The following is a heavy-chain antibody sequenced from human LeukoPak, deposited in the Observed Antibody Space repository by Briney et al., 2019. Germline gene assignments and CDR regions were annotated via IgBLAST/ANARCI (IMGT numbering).Heavy chain of an antibody. J-gene: IGHJ5*02. Sequence: PSETLSLTCTVSGDSISSSISYWGWIRQPPGKGLEWIGSIYYSGSTHYNPSLKSRVFISVDTSKNQFSLKLSSVTATDTAVYYCARRGYCSSTSCYEYWFDPWGQGTLVTVSS. CDR1: GDSISSSISY. CDR2: IYYSGST. CDR3: ARRGYCSSTSCYEYWFDP. V-gene: IGHV4-39*01. D-gene: IGHD2-2*01.